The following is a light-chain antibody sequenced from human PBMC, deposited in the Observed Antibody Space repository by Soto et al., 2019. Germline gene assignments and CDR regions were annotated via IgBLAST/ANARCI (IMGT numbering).Light chain of an antibody. CDR3: CSYAGSSTFDVV. V-gene: IGLV2-11*01. CDR1: SSDVGGYNY. CDR2: EVS. J-gene: IGLJ2*01. Sequence: QSALTQPRSVSGSPGQSVTISCTGTSSDVGGYNYVSWYQQHPGKAPKLIIYEVSKRPSGVSNRFSGSKSGNTASLTISGLQAEDEADYYCCSYAGSSTFDVVFGGGTKLTVL.